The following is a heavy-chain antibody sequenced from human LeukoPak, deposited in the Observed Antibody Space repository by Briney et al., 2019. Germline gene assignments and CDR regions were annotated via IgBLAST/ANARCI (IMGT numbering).Heavy chain of an antibody. CDR3: ARPDYGSDY. CDR1: GFTFSSFG. V-gene: IGHV3-23*01. J-gene: IGHJ4*02. D-gene: IGHD4-17*01. CDR2: ISGSGGST. Sequence: GGSLRLSCAASGFTFSSFGMSWVRQAPGKGLDWVSAISGSGGSTYHADSVKGRFTISRDNSKNTLYLQMNSLRAEDTAVYYCARPDYGSDYWGQGTLVTVSS.